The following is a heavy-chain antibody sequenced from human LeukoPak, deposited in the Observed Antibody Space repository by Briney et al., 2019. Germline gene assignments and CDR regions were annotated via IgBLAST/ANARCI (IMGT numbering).Heavy chain of an antibody. Sequence: GGSLRLSCAASGFTFSSYAMSWVRQAPGKGLEWVSAISGSGGSTYYADSVKGRFTIFRDNSKNTLYLQMNSLRAEDTAVYYCAKDRFGVVTKLGYWGQGTLVTVSS. D-gene: IGHD3-3*01. CDR1: GFTFSSYA. CDR2: ISGSGGST. J-gene: IGHJ4*02. CDR3: AKDRFGVVTKLGY. V-gene: IGHV3-23*01.